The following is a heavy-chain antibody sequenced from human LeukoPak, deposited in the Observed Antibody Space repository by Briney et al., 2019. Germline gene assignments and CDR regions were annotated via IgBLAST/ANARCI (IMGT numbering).Heavy chain of an antibody. D-gene: IGHD6-13*01. Sequence: PSETLSLTCTVSGGSISSYYWSWIRQPPGKGLEGIGYIYSSGSTNYNPSLKSRVTMSVDTSKNQLSLKLSSVTAADTAVYYCARHWETSSWYVDYWGQGTLVTVSS. V-gene: IGHV4-59*08. CDR1: GGSISSYY. CDR3: ARHWETSSWYVDY. CDR2: IYSSGST. J-gene: IGHJ4*02.